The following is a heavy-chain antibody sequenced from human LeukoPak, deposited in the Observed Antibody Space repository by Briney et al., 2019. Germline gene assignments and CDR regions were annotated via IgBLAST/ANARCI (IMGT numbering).Heavy chain of an antibody. V-gene: IGHV4-4*02. J-gene: IGHJ4*02. Sequence: PSETLSLTCGVSGGSISNTNWWTWVRQPPGKGLEWIGEVNLQGSTNYNPSLKSRVAISVDKSENHISLKLTSETAADTAVYYCAREGGPYRPLDYSGQGTLVTVAS. CDR2: VNLQGST. CDR3: AREGGPYRPLDY. CDR1: GGSISNTNW.